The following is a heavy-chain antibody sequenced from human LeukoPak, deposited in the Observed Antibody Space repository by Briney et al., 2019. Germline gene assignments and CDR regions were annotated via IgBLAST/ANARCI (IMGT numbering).Heavy chain of an antibody. D-gene: IGHD6-19*01. Sequence: SETLSLTCTVSGYSISSDYFWGWIRQPPGKGLEWIATIYHSGSTSYNPSLKSRVTISVDTSKNQFSLKLSSVTAADTAVYYCAREIVAGLGVSFDIWGQGTMVTVSS. CDR2: IYHSGST. V-gene: IGHV4-38-2*02. CDR1: GYSISSDYF. CDR3: AREIVAGLGVSFDI. J-gene: IGHJ3*02.